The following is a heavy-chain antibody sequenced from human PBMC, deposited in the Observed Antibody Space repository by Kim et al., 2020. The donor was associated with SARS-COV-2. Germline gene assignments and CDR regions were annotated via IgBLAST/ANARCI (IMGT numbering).Heavy chain of an antibody. CDR3: ARDRGDPYGSGSY. D-gene: IGHD3-10*01. Sequence: VDSVKGRCTNSRENAKNTLYLKRNSLRAEDTAVYYCARDRGDPYGSGSYWGQGTLVTVSS. J-gene: IGHJ4*02. V-gene: IGHV3-7*01.